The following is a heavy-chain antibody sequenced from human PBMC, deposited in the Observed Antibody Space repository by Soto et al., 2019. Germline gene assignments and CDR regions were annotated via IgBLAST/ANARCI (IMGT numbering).Heavy chain of an antibody. V-gene: IGHV4-4*07. CDR2: IYTSGST. Sequence: QVQLQESGPGLVKPSETLSLTCTVSGGSISSYYWSWIRQPAGKGLEWIGRIYTSGSTNYNPSLKSRVTMSVDTSKNQFSLKLSSVTAADTAVYYCARVEAPRKIDAFDIWGQGTMVTVSS. CDR1: GGSISSYY. J-gene: IGHJ3*02. CDR3: ARVEAPRKIDAFDI.